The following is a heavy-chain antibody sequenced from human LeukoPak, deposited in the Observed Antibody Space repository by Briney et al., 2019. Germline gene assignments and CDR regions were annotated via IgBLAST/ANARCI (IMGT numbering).Heavy chain of an antibody. CDR1: GFTFDDYA. D-gene: IGHD6-19*01. CDR2: ISWDSRNI. Sequence: PGGSLRLSCAASGFTFDDYAMFWVRQAPGKGLEWVSGISWDSRNIGYAASVKGRFTISRDNAKKTLYLQMNSLRGEDTALYYCTRGNQDTSGSYYYYGLDVWGQGTTVTVSS. J-gene: IGHJ6*02. CDR3: TRGNQDTSGSYYYYGLDV. V-gene: IGHV3-9*01.